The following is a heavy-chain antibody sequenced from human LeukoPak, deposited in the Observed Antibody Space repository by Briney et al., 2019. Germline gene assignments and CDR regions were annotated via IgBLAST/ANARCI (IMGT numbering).Heavy chain of an antibody. CDR2: ISGHTGQA. CDR3: AKDLYRSSSGSEVFDF. J-gene: IGHJ3*01. Sequence: ASVTVSFTTSGYLFIIYGINWVRQAPGQGLEWMGWISGHTGQANYAQKSQGRVTMTSDISTTTAYMELTILRYNDTAVYFCAKDLYRSSSGSEVFDFWGQGTRVTVSS. D-gene: IGHD3-10*01. CDR1: GYLFIIYG. V-gene: IGHV1-18*01.